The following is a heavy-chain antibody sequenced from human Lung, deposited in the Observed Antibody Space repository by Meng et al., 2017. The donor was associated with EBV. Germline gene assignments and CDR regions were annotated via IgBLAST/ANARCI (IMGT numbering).Heavy chain of an antibody. CDR2: IYYSGST. Sequence: LRLSGAGPGQGDASGALSVTGLAPGGSISSSGYYWGWIRQPPGEGLEWIGSIYYSGSTYYNPSLKSRVTISVDTSKNQFSLKLRSVTAADTAVYYCASGFGSITIFGVVSPIDYWGQGTLVTVSS. CDR3: ASGFGSITIFGVVSPIDY. CDR1: GGSISSSGYY. J-gene: IGHJ4*02. V-gene: IGHV4-39*01. D-gene: IGHD3-3*01.